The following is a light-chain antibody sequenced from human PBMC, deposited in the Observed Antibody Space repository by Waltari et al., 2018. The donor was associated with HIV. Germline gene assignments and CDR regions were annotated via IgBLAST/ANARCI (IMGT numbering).Light chain of an antibody. Sequence: FLLTQPLSVSESPGKTVTISCTRRSGGIASNYVHWYQQRPGSVPTTVIYDHNQRPSGVPDRFSGSIDSSSNSASLTISGLKTEDEADYYCQSYDNWSYVFGTGTKVTVL. CDR2: DHN. CDR3: QSYDNWSYV. CDR1: SGGIASNY. J-gene: IGLJ1*01. V-gene: IGLV6-57*04.